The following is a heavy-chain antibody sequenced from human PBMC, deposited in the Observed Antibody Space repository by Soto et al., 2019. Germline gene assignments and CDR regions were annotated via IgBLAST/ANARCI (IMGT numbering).Heavy chain of an antibody. D-gene: IGHD6-13*01. CDR1: GGSIRSSSYY. V-gene: IGHV4-39*01. J-gene: IGHJ5*02. CDR2: IYYSGST. Sequence: SETLSLTCTVSGGSIRSSSYYWGWIRQPPGKGLEWIGSIYYSGSTYYNPSLKSRVTISVDTSKNQFSLKLSSVTAADTAVYYCARHQSHSSSYVDPWGQGTLVTVS. CDR3: ARHQSHSSSYVDP.